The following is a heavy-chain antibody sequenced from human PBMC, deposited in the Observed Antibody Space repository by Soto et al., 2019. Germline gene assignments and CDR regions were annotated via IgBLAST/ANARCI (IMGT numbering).Heavy chain of an antibody. D-gene: IGHD2-2*01. CDR3: ARRSHRIDIVVVPAAMGSVWFDP. CDR2: IYYSGST. Sequence: PSETLSLTCTVSGGSISSSSYYWGWIRQPPGKGLEWIGSIYYSGSTYYNPSLKSRVTISVDTSKNQFSLKLSSVTAADTAVYYCARRSHRIDIVVVPAAMGSVWFDPWGQGTLVTVSS. J-gene: IGHJ5*02. V-gene: IGHV4-39*01. CDR1: GGSISSSSYY.